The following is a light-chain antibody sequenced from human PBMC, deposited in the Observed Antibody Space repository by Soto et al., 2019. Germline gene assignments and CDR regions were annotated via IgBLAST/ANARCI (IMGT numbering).Light chain of an antibody. Sequence: DIQMTQSPSSLSASVGDIVTIICRASQSVSTRLAWYQQKPGKAPKLLIYAASNLQSGVPSRFSGSGSGTDFTLTISSLQPEDFATYFCQQSYSTPPWTFGQGTKVDIK. CDR3: QQSYSTPPWT. CDR2: AAS. CDR1: QSVSTR. J-gene: IGKJ1*01. V-gene: IGKV1-39*01.